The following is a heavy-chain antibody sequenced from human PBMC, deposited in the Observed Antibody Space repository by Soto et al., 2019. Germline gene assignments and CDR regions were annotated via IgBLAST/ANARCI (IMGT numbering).Heavy chain of an antibody. CDR1: GLNLDTYG. J-gene: IGHJ4*02. Sequence: QEQLVQSGGGVVQPGGSLRLSCIASGLNLDTYGVHWVRQAPGKGLQWVAIIWYDGSRKSYADSVKGRFTVSRDTSKDTVYLQMENLRVEDTAVYFCARENTPPYFDYWAREAWSPSLQ. V-gene: IGHV3-33*01. CDR3: ARENTPPYFDY. CDR2: IWYDGSRK.